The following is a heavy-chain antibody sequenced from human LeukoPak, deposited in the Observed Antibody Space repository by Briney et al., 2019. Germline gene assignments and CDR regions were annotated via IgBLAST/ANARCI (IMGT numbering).Heavy chain of an antibody. CDR1: GGTFSSYA. D-gene: IGHD2-15*01. J-gene: IGHJ4*02. CDR3: ASKRCGDIVVVVDY. CDR2: IIPILGIA. Sequence: SVKVSCKASGGTFSSYAISWVRQAPGQGLEWMGRIIPILGIANYAQKFQGRVTITADKSTSTAYMELSSLRSEDTAVYYCASKRCGDIVVVVDYWGQGTLVTVSS. V-gene: IGHV1-69*04.